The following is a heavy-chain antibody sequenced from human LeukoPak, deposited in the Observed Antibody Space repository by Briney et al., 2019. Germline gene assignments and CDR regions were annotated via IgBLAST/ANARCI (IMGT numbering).Heavy chain of an antibody. D-gene: IGHD6-13*01. CDR3: ARDGYSSSWYTPYNWFDP. CDR1: GYTFTSYG. Sequence: VSVKVSCKASGYTFTSYGISWVRQAPGQGLEWMGWISAYNGNTNYAQKLQGRVTMTTDTSTSTAYMELRSLRSDDTAVYYCARDGYSSSWYTPYNWFDPWGQGTPVTVSS. J-gene: IGHJ5*02. V-gene: IGHV1-18*01. CDR2: ISAYNGNT.